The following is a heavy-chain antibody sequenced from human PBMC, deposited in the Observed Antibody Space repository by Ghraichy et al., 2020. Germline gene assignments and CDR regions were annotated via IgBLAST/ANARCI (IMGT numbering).Heavy chain of an antibody. D-gene: IGHD1-1*01. CDR3: ARDNPYKPFDY. V-gene: IGHV3-53*01. Sequence: GGSLRLSCAASGFTVSSNYMSWVRQAPGKGLEWVSVIYSGGSTYYADSVKGRFTISRDNSKNTLYLQMNSLRAEDTAVYYCARDNPYKPFDYWGQGTLVTVSS. CDR2: IYSGGST. J-gene: IGHJ4*02. CDR1: GFTVSSNY.